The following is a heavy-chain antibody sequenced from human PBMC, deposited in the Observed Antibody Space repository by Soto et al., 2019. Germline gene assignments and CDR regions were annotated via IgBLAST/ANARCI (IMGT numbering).Heavy chain of an antibody. D-gene: IGHD6-13*01. Sequence: QVQLQESGPGLVKPSQTLSLTCTVSGGSISSGDYYWSWIRQPPGKGLEWIGYIYYSGSTYYNPSLTSRVTIAVDTSKNQFSLKLSSVTAADTAVYYCASSRIAAAGSPNFDYWCQGTLVTVSS. V-gene: IGHV4-30-4*01. J-gene: IGHJ4*02. CDR3: ASSRIAAAGSPNFDY. CDR2: IYYSGST. CDR1: GGSISSGDYY.